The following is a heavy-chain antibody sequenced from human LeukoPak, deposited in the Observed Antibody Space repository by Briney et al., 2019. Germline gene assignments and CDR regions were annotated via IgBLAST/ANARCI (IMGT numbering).Heavy chain of an antibody. CDR3: ARALRYFDWYYFDY. CDR1: GFTFSSYA. CDR2: ISYDGSNK. Sequence: PGGSLRLSCAASGFTFSSYAMHWVRQAPGKGLEWVAVISYDGSNKYYADSVKGRFTISRDNSKNTLYLQTNSLRAEDTAVYYCARALRYFDWYYFDYWGQGTLVTVSS. D-gene: IGHD3-9*01. V-gene: IGHV3-30*04. J-gene: IGHJ4*02.